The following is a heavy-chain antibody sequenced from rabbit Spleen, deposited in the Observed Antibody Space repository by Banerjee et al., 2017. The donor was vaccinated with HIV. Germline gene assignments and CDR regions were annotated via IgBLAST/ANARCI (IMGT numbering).Heavy chain of an antibody. CDR1: GIDFSSYG. J-gene: IGHJ4*01. V-gene: IGHV1S45*01. CDR3: ARDLDGVIGWNFGW. CDR2: IYAGASGST. D-gene: IGHD1-1*01. Sequence: QEQLVESGGGLVTLGGSLKLSCKASGIDFSSYGISWFRQAPGKGLEWIACIYAGASGSTYYASWAKGRFTISKTSSTTVTLQMTSLTAADTATYFCARDLDGVIGWNFGWWGPGTLVTVS.